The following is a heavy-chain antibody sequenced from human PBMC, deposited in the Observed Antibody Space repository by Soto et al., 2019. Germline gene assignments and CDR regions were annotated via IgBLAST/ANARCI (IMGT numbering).Heavy chain of an antibody. CDR1: GFTFSNAW. CDR2: IKSKTDGGTT. J-gene: IGHJ4*02. V-gene: IGHV3-15*01. Sequence: SLRLSCAASGFTFSNAWMSWVRQAPGKGLEWVGRIKSKTDGGTTDYAAPVKGRFTISRDDSKNTLYLQMNSLKTEDTAVYYCTTLTVDTAMVTPDYWGQGTLVTVSS. CDR3: TTLTVDTAMVTPDY. D-gene: IGHD5-18*01.